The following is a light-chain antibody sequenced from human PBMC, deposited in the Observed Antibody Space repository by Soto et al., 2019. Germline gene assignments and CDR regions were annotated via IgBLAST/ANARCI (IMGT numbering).Light chain of an antibody. J-gene: IGLJ3*02. Sequence: QSVLTQPPSVSAAPGQTVTISCSGTNSNIGKNFVSWYRQSPGTAPNLLLYDNNKRPSGIPDRFNGSKIDTSATLVISGLQTGDEADYYGGTWDTSRFVWVFGGGTKLTVL. CDR1: NSNIGKNF. V-gene: IGLV1-51*01. CDR3: GTWDTSRFVWV. CDR2: DNN.